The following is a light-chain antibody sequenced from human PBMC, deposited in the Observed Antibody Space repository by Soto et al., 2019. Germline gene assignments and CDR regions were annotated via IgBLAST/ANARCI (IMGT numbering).Light chain of an antibody. CDR2: DAS. J-gene: IGKJ1*01. CDR1: QSISKW. CDR3: QQYNGHSTWT. V-gene: IGKV1-5*01. Sequence: DIQMTQSPSTLSASVGDRVTVTCRASQSISKWLAWYQQKPGKAPKVLIWDASSLQRGVPSRFSGSGSGTEFTLTISSLQPDDSATYYCQQYNGHSTWTFGQGTKVDIK.